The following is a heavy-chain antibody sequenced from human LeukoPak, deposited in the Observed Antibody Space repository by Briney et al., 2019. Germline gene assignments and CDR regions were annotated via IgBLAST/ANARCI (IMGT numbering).Heavy chain of an antibody. V-gene: IGHV3-30*04. D-gene: IGHD6-13*01. CDR3: ARDRGIAAAGLEY. Sequence: AGGSLRLSCAASGFTFDDYAMHWVRQAPGKGLEWVAVISYDGSNKYYADSVKGRFTISRDNSKNTLYLQMNSLRAEDTAVYYCARDRGIAAAGLEYWGQGTLVTVSS. J-gene: IGHJ4*02. CDR1: GFTFDDYA. CDR2: ISYDGSNK.